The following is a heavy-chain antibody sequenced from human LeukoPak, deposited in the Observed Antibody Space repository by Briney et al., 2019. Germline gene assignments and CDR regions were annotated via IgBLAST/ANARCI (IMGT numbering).Heavy chain of an antibody. D-gene: IGHD5-24*01. Sequence: ASVTVSYTASVYTFTGYYMHWVRQAPGQGLEWMGWINPNSGGTNYAQKFQGRVTMTRDASISTAYMELSRLRSDDTAVYYCAREGKMATILNFDYGGQGTLVTVSS. CDR1: VYTFTGYY. CDR3: AREGKMATILNFDY. J-gene: IGHJ4*02. V-gene: IGHV1-2*02. CDR2: INPNSGGT.